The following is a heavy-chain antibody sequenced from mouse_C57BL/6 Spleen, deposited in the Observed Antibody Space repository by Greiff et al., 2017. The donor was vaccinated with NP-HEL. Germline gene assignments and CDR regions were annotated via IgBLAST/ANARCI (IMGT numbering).Heavy chain of an antibody. D-gene: IGHD4-1*01. V-gene: IGHV1-82*01. CDR1: GYAFSSSW. CDR3: ASPNWDYYAMDY. Sequence: VKLQESGPELVKPGASVKISCKASGYAFSSSWMNWVKQRPGKGLEWIGRIYPGDGDTNYNGKFKGKATLTADKSSSTAYMQLSSLTSEDSAVYFCASPNWDYYAMDYWGQGTSVTVSS. J-gene: IGHJ4*01. CDR2: IYPGDGDT.